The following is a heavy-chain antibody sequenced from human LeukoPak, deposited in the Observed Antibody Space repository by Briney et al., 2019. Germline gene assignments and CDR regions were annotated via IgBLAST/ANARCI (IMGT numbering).Heavy chain of an antibody. D-gene: IGHD2-15*01. J-gene: IGHJ4*02. CDR1: GFTFSSYS. CDR2: ISSSSSYI. CDR3: ARDFRYCSGGSCYPGGYFDY. Sequence: PGGSLRLSCAASGFTFSSYSMNWVRQAPGKGLEWVSSISSSSSYIYYADSVKGRFTISRDNAKNSLYLQMNSLRAEDTAVYYCARDFRYCSGGSCYPGGYFDYWGQGTLVTVSS. V-gene: IGHV3-21*01.